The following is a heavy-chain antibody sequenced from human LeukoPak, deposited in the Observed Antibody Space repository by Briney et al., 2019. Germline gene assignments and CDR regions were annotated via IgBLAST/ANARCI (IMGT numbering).Heavy chain of an antibody. D-gene: IGHD6-13*01. CDR2: IANDGKDK. Sequence: QAGGSLRLSCAASGFTFSRYGLHWVRQAPGKGLEWVAVIANDGKDKKYADSVKGRFSISRGNSKSTLYLQMNSLRAEDTGVYYCAKDQQVGAAAYYFDSWGQGTLVTVPS. J-gene: IGHJ4*02. CDR1: GFTFSRYG. CDR3: AKDQQVGAAAYYFDS. V-gene: IGHV3-30*18.